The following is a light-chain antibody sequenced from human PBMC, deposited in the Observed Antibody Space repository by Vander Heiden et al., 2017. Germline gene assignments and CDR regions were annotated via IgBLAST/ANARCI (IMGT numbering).Light chain of an antibody. Sequence: QSVLTQAPSASGTPGQGVTISCSGSNSNIGTNTVSWYQQLPGTAPKLLIDTNERRPSGVPNRFSGSKSGTSASLDISGLQSGDEAVYYCATWDDSLSGRVFGGGTKMTVL. CDR3: ATWDDSLSGRV. CDR1: NSNIGTNT. J-gene: IGLJ3*02. CDR2: TNE. V-gene: IGLV1-44*01.